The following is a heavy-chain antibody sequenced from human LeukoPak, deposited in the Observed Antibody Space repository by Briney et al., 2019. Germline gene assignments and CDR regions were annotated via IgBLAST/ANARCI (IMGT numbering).Heavy chain of an antibody. V-gene: IGHV3-23*01. J-gene: IGHJ5*02. Sequence: GGSLRLSCAASGFAFSGYAMSWVRQAPGKGLEWVSTISNSDDSTYYADSVKGRFTISRDNSENTLYLQMNSLRAEDTAVYSCARGADGVSSNSRGWFDPWGQGTLVTVSS. CDR3: ARGADGVSSNSRGWFDP. D-gene: IGHD2-15*01. CDR1: GFAFSGYA. CDR2: ISNSDDST.